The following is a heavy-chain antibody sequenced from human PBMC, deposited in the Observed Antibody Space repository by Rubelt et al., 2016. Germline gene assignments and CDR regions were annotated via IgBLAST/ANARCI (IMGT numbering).Heavy chain of an antibody. CDR2: ISYDGSNK. V-gene: IGHV3-30*18. J-gene: IGHJ6*03. CDR1: GFTFSSYG. Sequence: QVQLVESGGGVVQPGRSLRLSCAASGFTFSSYGMHWVRQAPGKGLEWVAVISYDGSNKYYADAVKGRFTISRDNSKNTLYLQMNSLRAEDTAAYYCAKSYYYYMDVWGKGTTVTVSS. CDR3: AKSYYYYMDV.